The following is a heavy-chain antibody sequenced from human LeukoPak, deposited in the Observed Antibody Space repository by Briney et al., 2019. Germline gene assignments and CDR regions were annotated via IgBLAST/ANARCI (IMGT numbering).Heavy chain of an antibody. CDR3: ARGRATAMVTPYFDY. V-gene: IGHV3-13*04. D-gene: IGHD5-18*01. J-gene: IGHJ4*02. CDR1: GFTFSSYD. CDR2: IGTAGDT. Sequence: GGSLRLSCAASGFTFSSYDMHWVRQATGKGLEWVSAIGTAGDTYYPGSVKCRFTISRENAKNSLYLQMNSLRAGDTAVYYCARGRATAMVTPYFDYWGQGTLVTVSS.